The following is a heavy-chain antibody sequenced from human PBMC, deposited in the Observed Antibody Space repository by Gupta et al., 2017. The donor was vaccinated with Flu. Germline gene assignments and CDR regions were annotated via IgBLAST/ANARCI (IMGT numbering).Heavy chain of an antibody. Sequence: QVQLQESGPGLVKPSQTLSLTCTFSGGSISSGGYYWSWIRQHPGKGLEWIGYIYYSGSTYYNPSLKSRVTISVDTSKNQFSLKLSSVTAADTAVYYCARSQLRGYYFDYWGQGTLVTVSS. CDR1: GGSISSGGYY. CDR3: ARSQLRGYYFDY. V-gene: IGHV4-31*03. J-gene: IGHJ4*02. CDR2: IYYSGST. D-gene: IGHD4-17*01.